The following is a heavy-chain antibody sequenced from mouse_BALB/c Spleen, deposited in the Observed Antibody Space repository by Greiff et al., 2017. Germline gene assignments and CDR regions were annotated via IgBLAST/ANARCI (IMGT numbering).Heavy chain of an antibody. J-gene: IGHJ1*01. CDR2: IDPSDSET. Sequence: QVQLQQSGPQLVRPGASVKISCKASGYSFTSYWMHWVKQRPGQGLEWIGMIDPSDSETRLNQKFKDKATLTVDKSSSTAYMQISSPTSEDSAVYYCARAHGSSYWYFDVWGAGTTVTVSS. V-gene: IGHV1S127*01. CDR3: ARAHGSSYWYFDV. D-gene: IGHD1-1*01. CDR1: GYSFTSYW.